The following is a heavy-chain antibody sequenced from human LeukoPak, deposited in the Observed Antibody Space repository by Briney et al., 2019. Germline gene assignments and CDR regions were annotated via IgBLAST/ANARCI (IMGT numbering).Heavy chain of an antibody. CDR3: ARLGYDSSGYYYFDY. V-gene: IGHV5-51*01. D-gene: IGHD3-22*01. Sequence: GESLKISCKGSGYSFTSYWIGWVRQMPGKGLVWMGIIYPGDSDTRYSPSFQGQVTISADKSISTAYLQWSSLKASDTAMYYCARLGYDSSGYYYFDYWGQGTLVTVSS. J-gene: IGHJ4*02. CDR1: GYSFTSYW. CDR2: IYPGDSDT.